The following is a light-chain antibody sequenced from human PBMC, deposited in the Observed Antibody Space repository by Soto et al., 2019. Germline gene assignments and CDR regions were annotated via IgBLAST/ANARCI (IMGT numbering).Light chain of an antibody. CDR3: QQCSSWPLT. J-gene: IGKJ4*01. Sequence: EIVLTQSPATLSFSPGERATLSCRASQSVSSYLAWYQKKPGQAPRLLIYDASNRATGVPARFSGSGTGTDFTLNISSLEPEDFAVYYCQQCSSWPLTFGGGTKVEIK. CDR1: QSVSSY. CDR2: DAS. V-gene: IGKV3-11*01.